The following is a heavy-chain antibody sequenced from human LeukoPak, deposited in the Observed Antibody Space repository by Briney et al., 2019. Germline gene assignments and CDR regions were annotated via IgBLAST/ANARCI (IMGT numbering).Heavy chain of an antibody. D-gene: IGHD4-23*01. J-gene: IGHJ4*02. Sequence: PGGSLRLSCAASGFTFDDYGMNWVRQAPGKGLEWVSDINRNGDGTAYADSVRGRFTASRDNAKKTLYVQMNSLRAEDTAFYYCGRVKSGGPPDYWGQGTQVTVSS. CDR1: GFTFDDYG. CDR3: GRVKSGGPPDY. V-gene: IGHV3-20*04. CDR2: INRNGDGT.